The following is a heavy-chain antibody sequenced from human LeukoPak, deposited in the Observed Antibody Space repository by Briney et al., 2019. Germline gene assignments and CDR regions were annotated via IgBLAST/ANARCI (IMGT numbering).Heavy chain of an antibody. J-gene: IGHJ4*02. V-gene: IGHV3-48*04. CDR3: ARAHNWKYGTFDY. D-gene: IGHD1-7*01. Sequence: PGGSLRLSCAASGITFSDYSMNWVRQAPGKGLEWVSFISSGGTIIYYTDSVKGRFTISRDNAKNSLYLQMNSLRAEDTAVYYCARAHNWKYGTFDYWGQGTLVTVSS. CDR1: GITFSDYS. CDR2: ISSGGTII.